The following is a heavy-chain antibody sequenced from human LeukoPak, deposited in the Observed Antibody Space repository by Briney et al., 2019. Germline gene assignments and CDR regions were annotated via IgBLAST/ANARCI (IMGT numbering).Heavy chain of an antibody. V-gene: IGHV1-8*01. Sequence: GASVKVSCKASGYTFTSYDINWVRQATGQGLEWMGWMNPNSGNTGYAQKFQGRVTMTRNTSISTAYMELRSLRSDDTAVYYCARDDFSGEWNYWGQGTLVTVSS. CDR2: MNPNSGNT. J-gene: IGHJ4*02. D-gene: IGHD4-11*01. CDR3: ARDDFSGEWNY. CDR1: GYTFTSYD.